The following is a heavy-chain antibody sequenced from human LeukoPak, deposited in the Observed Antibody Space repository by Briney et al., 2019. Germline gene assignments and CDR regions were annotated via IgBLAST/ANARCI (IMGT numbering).Heavy chain of an antibody. CDR1: GGSISSYY. Sequence: SETLSLTCTVSGGSISSYYWSWIRQPPGKGLEWIGYIYYSGSTNYNPSLKGRVTISVDTSKNQFSLKLSSVTAADTAVYYCARGDVNDFWSGYYTVVWGQGTLVTVSS. D-gene: IGHD3-3*01. CDR3: ARGDVNDFWSGYYTVV. V-gene: IGHV4-59*01. CDR2: IYYSGST. J-gene: IGHJ4*02.